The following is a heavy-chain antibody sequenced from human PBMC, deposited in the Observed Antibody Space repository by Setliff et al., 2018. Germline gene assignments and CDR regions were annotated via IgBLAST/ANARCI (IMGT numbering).Heavy chain of an antibody. CDR3: ARERIYDGLNYNGMDV. V-gene: IGHV1-18*01. CDR1: GYTFSNYG. Sequence: ASVKVSCKTSGYTFSNYGVSWVRQAPGQGLEWMGWISGYDGNTKYAQNLHGGVTMTTDTSTTTAYMELRSLRSDDTAVYYCARERIYDGLNYNGMDVWGQGTTGTVSS. CDR2: ISGYDGNT. J-gene: IGHJ6*01. D-gene: IGHD3-3*01.